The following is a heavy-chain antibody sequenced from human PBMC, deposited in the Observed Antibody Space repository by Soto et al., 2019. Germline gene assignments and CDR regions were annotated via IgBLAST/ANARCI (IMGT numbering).Heavy chain of an antibody. D-gene: IGHD1-1*01. CDR2: VFHTGFT. Sequence: SETLSLTCAVSGGSVSGSYYYWAWLRQSPGKGPEWIGSVFHTGFTSYNPSLESRVSVSVDTSKSQFSLKLSAVTASDTAVYYCATSQKGYNWNYFDHWGQGALGTVSS. CDR1: GGSVSGSYYY. J-gene: IGHJ4*02. V-gene: IGHV4-39*01. CDR3: ATSQKGYNWNYFDH.